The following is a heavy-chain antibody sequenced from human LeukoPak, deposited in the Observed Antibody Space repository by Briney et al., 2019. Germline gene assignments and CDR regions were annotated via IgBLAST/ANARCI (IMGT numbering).Heavy chain of an antibody. V-gene: IGHV3-9*01. Sequence: GRSLRLSCAASGFTFDDYAMHWVRQAPGKGLEWVSGISWNSGSIGYADSVKGRFTISRDNAKNSLYLQMNSLRAEDTALYYCAKDTSGDYSFDYWGQGTLVTVS. D-gene: IGHD2-21*02. CDR2: ISWNSGSI. J-gene: IGHJ4*02. CDR3: AKDTSGDYSFDY. CDR1: GFTFDDYA.